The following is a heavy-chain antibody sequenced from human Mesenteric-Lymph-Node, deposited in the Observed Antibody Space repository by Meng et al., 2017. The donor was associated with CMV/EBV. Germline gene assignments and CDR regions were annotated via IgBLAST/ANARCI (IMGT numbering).Heavy chain of an antibody. V-gene: IGHV3-48*03. CDR2: ISSSGNTI. Sequence: GESLKISCAASGFMFSNYEMNWVRQAPGKGLQWVSSISSSGNTIYYGDSVKGRFTISRDNAKNSLYLQMSSLRAEDTAVYYCAAAGRYYDSSRGMDVWGQGTTVTVSS. J-gene: IGHJ6*02. CDR3: AAAGRYYDSSRGMDV. D-gene: IGHD3-22*01. CDR1: GFMFSNYE.